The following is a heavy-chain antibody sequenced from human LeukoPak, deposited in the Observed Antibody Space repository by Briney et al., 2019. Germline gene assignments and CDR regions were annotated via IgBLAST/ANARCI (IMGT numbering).Heavy chain of an antibody. Sequence: SETLSLTCGVYGGSFSGYYWSWIRQPPGKGLEWIGEINPRGSTNYNPSLKSRVTLSQDTPKNQFSLTLNSVTPADTAVYYCARRRLGCYFDYWGQGTLVTVSS. CDR1: GGSFSGYY. D-gene: IGHD5-24*01. J-gene: IGHJ4*02. CDR2: INPRGST. V-gene: IGHV4-34*01. CDR3: ARRRLGCYFDY.